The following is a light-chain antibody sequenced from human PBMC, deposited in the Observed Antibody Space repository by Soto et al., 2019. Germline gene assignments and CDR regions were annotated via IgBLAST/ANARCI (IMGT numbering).Light chain of an antibody. Sequence: EIVLTQSPGTLSLSPGEGATVSCRASQSVSSTSLAWYQQKPGQAPRLLIYGASSRATGIPDRFSGSGSGTDFTLSISRLEPEDVAVYYCQQYDTSPLTFGGGTKVDIK. CDR3: QQYDTSPLT. CDR2: GAS. CDR1: QSVSSTS. V-gene: IGKV3-20*01. J-gene: IGKJ4*01.